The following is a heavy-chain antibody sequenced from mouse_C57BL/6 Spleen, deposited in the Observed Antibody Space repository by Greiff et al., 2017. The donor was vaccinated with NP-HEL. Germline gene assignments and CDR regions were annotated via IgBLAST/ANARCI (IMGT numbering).Heavy chain of an antibody. J-gene: IGHJ3*01. CDR1: GYTFTSYW. V-gene: IGHV1-50*01. CDR2: IDPSDSYT. Sequence: QVQLQQPGAELVKPGASVKLSCKASGYTFTSYWMQWVKQRPGQGLEWIGEIDPSDSYTNYNQKFKGKATLTVDTSSSTAYMQLSSLTSEDSAVYYCARGGVKAYWGQGTLVTVSA. CDR3: ARGGVKAY. D-gene: IGHD2-2*01.